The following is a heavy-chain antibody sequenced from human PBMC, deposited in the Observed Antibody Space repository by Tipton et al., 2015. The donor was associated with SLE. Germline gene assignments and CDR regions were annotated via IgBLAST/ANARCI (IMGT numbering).Heavy chain of an antibody. D-gene: IGHD5-12*01. Sequence: SLRLSCAASGFTFSSYWLSWVRQAPGKGLEWVANLKEDGSEKYYVDSVKGRFTISRDNANDSLYLQMNSLRAEDTSVYYCANTHRDYDTATYFYYWGQGTLVTVSS. CDR3: ANTHRDYDTATYFYY. CDR2: LKEDGSEK. V-gene: IGHV3-7*01. CDR1: GFTFSSYW. J-gene: IGHJ4*02.